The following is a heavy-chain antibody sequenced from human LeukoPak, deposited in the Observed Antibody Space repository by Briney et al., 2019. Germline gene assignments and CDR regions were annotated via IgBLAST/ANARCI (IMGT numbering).Heavy chain of an antibody. Sequence: GGSLRLSCAASGFTFSSYGMHWVRQAPGKELEWVAVIWYDGSNKYYADSVKGRFTISRDNSKNTLYLQMNSLRAEDTAVYYCARKYCTNGVCYTGFDYWGQGTLVTVSS. CDR3: ARKYCTNGVCYTGFDY. V-gene: IGHV3-33*01. CDR1: GFTFSSYG. CDR2: IWYDGSNK. D-gene: IGHD2-8*01. J-gene: IGHJ4*02.